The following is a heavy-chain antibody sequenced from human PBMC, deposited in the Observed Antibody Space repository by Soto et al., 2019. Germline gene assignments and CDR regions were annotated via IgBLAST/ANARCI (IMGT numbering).Heavy chain of an antibody. CDR3: VREFCGYTNCPGGFYHDL. CDR1: GFTFSTND. V-gene: IGHV3-13*01. CDR2: IGVRGDT. Sequence: PGGSLRLSCVPSGFTFSTNDFHWVLQVTGKGLEWVASIGVRGDTYYSDSFKGRFTISRENARNSSYLQMNDLRAGDTAVYYCVREFCGYTNCPGGFYHDLWGRGTLVTVSS. J-gene: IGHJ2*01. D-gene: IGHD3-16*02.